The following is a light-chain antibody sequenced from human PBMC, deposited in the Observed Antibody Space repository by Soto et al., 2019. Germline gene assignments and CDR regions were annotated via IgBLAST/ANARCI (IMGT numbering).Light chain of an antibody. Sequence: QSVLTQPPSVSGAPGQRVTISCTGSSSNIGAGYDVHWYQQLPGTAPKLLIYGNSNRPSGVPDRFSGSKSGTSASLAITGLQAEDEPDYYCQSYDSSLSGVFGGGTKVTVL. J-gene: IGLJ3*02. V-gene: IGLV1-40*01. CDR1: SSNIGAGYD. CDR3: QSYDSSLSGV. CDR2: GNS.